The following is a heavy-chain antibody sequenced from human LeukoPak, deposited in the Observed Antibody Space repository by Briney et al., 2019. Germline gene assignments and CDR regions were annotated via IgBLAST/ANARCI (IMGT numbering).Heavy chain of an antibody. V-gene: IGHV4-59*01. CDR1: GGSISSYY. J-gene: IGHJ2*01. CDR3: ASQVPAAMGHWYFDL. D-gene: IGHD2-2*01. Sequence: SETLSLTCTVSGGSISSYYWSWIRQPPGKGLEWIGFSYFSGNANYNPTLKGRVTMSVDSSKNQFSLDVSSVTAADTAVYYCASQVPAAMGHWYFDLWGRGTLVTVSS. CDR2: SYFSGNA.